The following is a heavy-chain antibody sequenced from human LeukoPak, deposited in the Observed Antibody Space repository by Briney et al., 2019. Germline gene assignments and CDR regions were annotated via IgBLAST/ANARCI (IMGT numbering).Heavy chain of an antibody. Sequence: GGSLRLSCAASGFTFSNYAMSWVRQAPGKGLEWVSDISGSGGSTYYADSVKGRFTISRDNSKDTLDLQMNSLRAGDTAVYYCAKHPIVGATGNFDYWGQGTLVTVSS. D-gene: IGHD1-26*01. CDR3: AKHPIVGATGNFDY. V-gene: IGHV3-23*01. CDR1: GFTFSNYA. CDR2: ISGSGGST. J-gene: IGHJ4*02.